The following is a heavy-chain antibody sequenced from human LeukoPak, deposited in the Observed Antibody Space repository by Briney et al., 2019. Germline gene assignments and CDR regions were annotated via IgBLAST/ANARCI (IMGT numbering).Heavy chain of an antibody. Sequence: GASVKVSCKASGGTFSTYSINWVRQAPGQGLEWMGGIIPMFGATNHALSFQGRVTFTADESTSTAYMELSSLRSEDTAVYYCARGDYGGWAEYFLHWGQGTLVIVSS. CDR2: IIPMFGAT. D-gene: IGHD4-23*01. V-gene: IGHV1-69*13. CDR1: GGTFSTYS. J-gene: IGHJ1*01. CDR3: ARGDYGGWAEYFLH.